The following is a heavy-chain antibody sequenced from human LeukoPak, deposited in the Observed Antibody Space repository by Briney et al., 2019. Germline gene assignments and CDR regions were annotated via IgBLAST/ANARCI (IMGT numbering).Heavy chain of an antibody. J-gene: IGHJ4*02. D-gene: IGHD2-8*01. V-gene: IGHV3-23*01. CDR3: AGIHYWTK. CDR2: ISPDGSTT. Sequence: GGSLRLSCAASGFTFVIHGMSWVRPAPGKGLEWVSEISPDGSTTHYLDSVKGRFIISRDNSENTLYLQMNSLRAEDTAVYYCAGIHYWTKWGQGTLVTVSS. CDR1: GFTFVIHG.